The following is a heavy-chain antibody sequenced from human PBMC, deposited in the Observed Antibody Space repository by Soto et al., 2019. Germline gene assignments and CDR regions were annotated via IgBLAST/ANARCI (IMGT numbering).Heavy chain of an antibody. D-gene: IGHD6-13*01. CDR3: ARHPSTRIAAAGTSVGRTYYYYYGMDV. CDR2: IDPSDSYT. CDR1: GYSFTSYW. J-gene: IGHJ6*02. V-gene: IGHV5-10-1*01. Sequence: GESLKISCKGSGYSFTSYWISWVRQMPGRGLEWMGRIDPSDSYTNYSPSFQGHVTISADKSISTAYLQWSSLKASDTAMYYCARHPSTRIAAAGTSVGRTYYYYYGMDVWGQGTTVTVSS.